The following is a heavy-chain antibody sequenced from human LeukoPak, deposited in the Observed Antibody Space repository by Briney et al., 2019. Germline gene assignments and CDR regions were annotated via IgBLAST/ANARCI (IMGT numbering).Heavy chain of an antibody. J-gene: IGHJ6*02. Sequence: SETLSLTCAVYGGSFSGYYWSWIRQPPGKGLEWIGEVNHSGSTNYNPSLKSRVTISVDTSKNQFSLKLSSVTAADTAVYYCARGPRHNYYYYGMDVWGQGTTVTVSS. CDR2: VNHSGST. CDR1: GGSFSGYY. V-gene: IGHV4-34*01. CDR3: ARGPRHNYYYYGMDV.